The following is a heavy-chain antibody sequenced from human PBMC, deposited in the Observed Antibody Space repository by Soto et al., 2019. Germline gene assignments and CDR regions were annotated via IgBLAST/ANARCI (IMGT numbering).Heavy chain of an antibody. D-gene: IGHD3-22*01. CDR3: ARITYYYDSSGYSQIDY. J-gene: IGHJ4*02. Sequence: GSGPTLVNPTQTLTLTCTFSGFSLSTSGVGVGWIRQPPGKALEWLARIDWDDDKYYSTSLKTRLTISKDTSKNQVVLTMTNMDPVDTATYYCARITYYYDSSGYSQIDYWGQGTLVTVSS. CDR2: IDWDDDK. CDR1: GFSLSTSGVG. V-gene: IGHV2-70*11.